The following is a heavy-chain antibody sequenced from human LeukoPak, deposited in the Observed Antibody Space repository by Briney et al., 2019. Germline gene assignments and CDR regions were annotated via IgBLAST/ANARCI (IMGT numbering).Heavy chain of an antibody. V-gene: IGHV3-21*01. CDR3: ARGTYYFDY. D-gene: IGHD1/OR15-1a*01. CDR2: ISSSSTYI. Sequence: GGSLRLSCAASGFTFSSYSMNWVRQAPGERLEWVSSISSSSTYIYYADSVKGRFTISRDNAKNSLYLQMNSLRAEDTALYYCARGTYYFDYWGQGTLVTVSS. CDR1: GFTFSSYS. J-gene: IGHJ4*02.